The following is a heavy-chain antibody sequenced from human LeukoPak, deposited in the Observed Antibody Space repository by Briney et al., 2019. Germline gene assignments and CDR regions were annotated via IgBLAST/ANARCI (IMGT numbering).Heavy chain of an antibody. CDR1: GFTVSSTY. Sequence: TGGSLRLSCTASGFTVSSTYMSWVRQSPGKGLEWVSVIYTGGSTDYADSVRGRFTISRDNSKNTVYVQMNGLTAEDTGVYYCARGGTKSYNYYMDVWAKGPRSPSP. V-gene: IGHV3-66*02. D-gene: IGHD1-26*01. J-gene: IGHJ6*03. CDR2: IYTGGST. CDR3: ARGGTKSYNYYMDV.